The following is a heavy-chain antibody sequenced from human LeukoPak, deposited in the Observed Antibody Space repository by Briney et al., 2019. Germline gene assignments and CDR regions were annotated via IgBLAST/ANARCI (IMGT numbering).Heavy chain of an antibody. J-gene: IGHJ4*02. Sequence: SETLSLTCTASGGSISSYYWSWIRQPAGKGLEWIGHIYTSGSTNYNPSLKSRVTISVDTSKNQFSLKLSSVTAADTAVYYCARERSSSVFDYWGQGTLVTVSP. CDR2: IYTSGST. D-gene: IGHD6-6*01. CDR3: ARERSSSVFDY. V-gene: IGHV4-4*07. CDR1: GGSISSYY.